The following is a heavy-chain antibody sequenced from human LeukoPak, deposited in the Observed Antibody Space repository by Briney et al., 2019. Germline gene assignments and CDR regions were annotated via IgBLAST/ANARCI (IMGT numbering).Heavy chain of an antibody. CDR1: GYTFIDYW. Sequence: GESLKISCKGSGYTFIDYWIGWVRHMPGKGLQWLGIIYPGDSDTKYSPSFQGQVTFSVDKSISTAYLHWSSLKASDTAMYYCVRHDSSSPDYWGQGTLVTVSS. J-gene: IGHJ4*02. CDR3: VRHDSSSPDY. D-gene: IGHD6-13*01. CDR2: IYPGDSDT. V-gene: IGHV5-51*01.